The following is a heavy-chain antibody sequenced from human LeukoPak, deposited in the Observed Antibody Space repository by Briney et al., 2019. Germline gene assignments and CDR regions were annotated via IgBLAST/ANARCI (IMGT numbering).Heavy chain of an antibody. CDR2: IYHSGST. Sequence: SPTVSPTRPLSGGSITIGGYCWSWIRQPPGRGLERNGNIYHSGSTYYNPSLKSRVTISVDRSKNQFSLKLSSVTAADTAVYYCARDSHVSHGEDWFDPWGQGTLVTVSS. CDR3: ARDSHVSHGEDWFDP. J-gene: IGHJ5*02. V-gene: IGHV4-30-2*01. D-gene: IGHD4-17*01. CDR1: GGSITIGGYC.